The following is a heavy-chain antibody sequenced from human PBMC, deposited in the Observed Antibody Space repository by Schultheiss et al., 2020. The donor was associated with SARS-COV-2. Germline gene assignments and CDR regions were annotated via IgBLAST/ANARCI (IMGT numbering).Heavy chain of an antibody. CDR3: ARGSTIIVVGVDY. CDR2: ISYDGSNK. V-gene: IGHV3-30*01. D-gene: IGHD3-22*01. Sequence: GGSLRLSCAASGFTFSSYAMHWVRQAPGKGLEWVAVISYDGSNKYYADSVKGRFTISRDNSKSTLYLQMDTLRAEDTAVYYCARGSTIIVVGVDYWGQGTLVTVSS. J-gene: IGHJ4*02. CDR1: GFTFSSYA.